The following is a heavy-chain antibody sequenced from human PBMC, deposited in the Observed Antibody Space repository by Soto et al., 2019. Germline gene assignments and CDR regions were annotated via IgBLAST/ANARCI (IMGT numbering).Heavy chain of an antibody. V-gene: IGHV1-69*13. Sequence: SVKVSCRASGNTVPNYAIHWVRQAPGQRLEWMGWIIPINGKTHYAQQFQGRVTITADESTNTAYMELSSLRSEDTAVYYCAGDLSLDNGKLGSPDLFYYGMDVWGQGTTVTVSS. D-gene: IGHD1-26*01. CDR1: GNTVPNYA. CDR3: AGDLSLDNGKLGSPDLFYYGMDV. J-gene: IGHJ6*02. CDR2: IIPINGKT.